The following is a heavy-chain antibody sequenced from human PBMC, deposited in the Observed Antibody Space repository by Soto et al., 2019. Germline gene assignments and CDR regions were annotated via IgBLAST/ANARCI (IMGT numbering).Heavy chain of an antibody. J-gene: IGHJ4*02. CDR2: IYYSGST. CDR1: GGSVRSGSYY. V-gene: IGHV4-61*01. Sequence: SETLSLTCTVSGGSVRSGSYYWSWIRQPPGKGLEWIGYIYYSGSTNYNPSLKSRVTVSVDTSKNQFSLKLSSVTAADTAVYYCARENGWAFEDWGQGTLVTVSS. D-gene: IGHD6-19*01. CDR3: ARENGWAFED.